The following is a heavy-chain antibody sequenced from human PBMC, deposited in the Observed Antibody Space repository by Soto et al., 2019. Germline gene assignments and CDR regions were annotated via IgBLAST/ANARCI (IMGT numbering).Heavy chain of an antibody. J-gene: IGHJ5*02. CDR2: IIPIFGTT. CDR3: ARDLPSAVIAPAGPKYFDP. V-gene: IGHV1-69*06. D-gene: IGHD6-13*01. Sequence: QVQLVQSWAEVKKPGSSVKVSCKASGGTFNNYGISWVRQAPGQRLEWMGGIIPIFGTTNYAQKFQSRVTISVDKSTSTAYMELSSLRSEDTAVYYCARDLPSAVIAPAGPKYFDPWGQGTLVAVSS. CDR1: GGTFNNYG.